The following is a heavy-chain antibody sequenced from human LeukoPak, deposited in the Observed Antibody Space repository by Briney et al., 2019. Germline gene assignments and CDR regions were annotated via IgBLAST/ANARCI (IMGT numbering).Heavy chain of an antibody. D-gene: IGHD3-3*01. CDR1: GFTFSSYA. Sequence: GGSLRLSCAASGFTFSSYAMHWVRQAPGKGLEWVAVISYDRSNKYYADSVKGRFTISRDNSKNTLYLQMNSLRSEDTAVYYCARGSTIFGGTWYFDLWGRGTLVTVSS. J-gene: IGHJ2*01. CDR3: ARGSTIFGGTWYFDL. V-gene: IGHV3-30-3*01. CDR2: ISYDRSNK.